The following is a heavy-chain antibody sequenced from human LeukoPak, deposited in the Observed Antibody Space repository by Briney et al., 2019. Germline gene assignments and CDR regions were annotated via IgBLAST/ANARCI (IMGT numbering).Heavy chain of an antibody. J-gene: IGHJ4*02. D-gene: IGHD3-10*01. Sequence: GASVKVSCKASGYTFTGYYMHWVRQAPGQGLEWMGWISPNSGGTNYAQKFQGRVTMTRDTSISTAYMELSRLRSDDTAVYYCARVFYGSRNFDYWGQGTLVTVSS. CDR3: ARVFYGSRNFDY. CDR2: ISPNSGGT. CDR1: GYTFTGYY. V-gene: IGHV1-2*02.